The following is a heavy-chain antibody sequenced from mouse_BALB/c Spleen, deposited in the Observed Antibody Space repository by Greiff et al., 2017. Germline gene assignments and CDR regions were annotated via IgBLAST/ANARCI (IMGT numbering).Heavy chain of an antibody. Sequence: EVKVEESGGGLVQPGGSMKLSCVASGFTFSSYWMSWVRQSPEKGLEWVAEIRLKSDNYATHYAESVKGKFTISRDDSKSRLYLQMNSLRAEDTGIYYCTKGYGPMDYWGQGTSVTVSS. CDR1: GFTFSSYW. CDR3: TKGYGPMDY. CDR2: IRLKSDNYAT. D-gene: IGHD2-10*02. V-gene: IGHV6-6*02. J-gene: IGHJ4*01.